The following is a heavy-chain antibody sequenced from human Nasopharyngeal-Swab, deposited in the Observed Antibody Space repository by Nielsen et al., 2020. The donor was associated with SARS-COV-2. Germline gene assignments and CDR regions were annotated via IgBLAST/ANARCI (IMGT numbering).Heavy chain of an antibody. CDR3: ATLTYSNYDWSQGGSWFDP. D-gene: IGHD4-11*01. J-gene: IGHJ5*02. V-gene: IGHV4-31*03. CDR1: GGSISSGGYY. CDR2: IYYSGST. Sequence: SETLSLTCTVSGGSISSGGYYWSWIRQHPGKGLEWIGYIYYSGSTYYNPSLKSRVTISVDTSKNQYSLKLSSVTAAATAVYYCATLTYSNYDWSQGGSWFDPWGQGTLVTVSS.